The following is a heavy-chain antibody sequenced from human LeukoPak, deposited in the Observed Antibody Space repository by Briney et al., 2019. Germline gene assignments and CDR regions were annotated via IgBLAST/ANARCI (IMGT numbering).Heavy chain of an antibody. CDR2: IYSGGST. CDR3: ARANYYGSGSYSLFDP. CDR1: GFTVSSNY. J-gene: IGHJ5*02. D-gene: IGHD3-10*01. Sequence: GGSLRLSCAASGFTVSSNYMSWVRQAPGKGLEWVSVIYSGGSTYYADSVKGRFTISRDNSKNTLYLQMNSLRAEDTAVYYCARANYYGSGSYSLFDPWGQGTLVTVSS. V-gene: IGHV3-66*01.